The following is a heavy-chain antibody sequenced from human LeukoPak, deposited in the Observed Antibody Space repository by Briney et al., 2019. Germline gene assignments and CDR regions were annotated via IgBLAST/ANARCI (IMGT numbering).Heavy chain of an antibody. CDR2: IRGRAFGGTT. CDR3: TRRNRGGVRGVMFDP. Sequence: YPGGSLRLSRTASGFTFGDYDMSWVRLPPGKGLEWVGLIRGRAFGGTTEYATSVKGTFTISRDNSKSIVYLQMNSLKTEDTAVYYCTRRNRGGVRGVMFDPWGQGTLVTVSS. J-gene: IGHJ5*02. CDR1: GFTFGDYD. V-gene: IGHV3-49*04. D-gene: IGHD3-10*01.